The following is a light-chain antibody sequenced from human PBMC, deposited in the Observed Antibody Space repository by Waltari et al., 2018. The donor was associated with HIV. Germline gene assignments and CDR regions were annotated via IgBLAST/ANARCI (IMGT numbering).Light chain of an antibody. J-gene: IGLJ3*02. CDR1: TGPVTSGPY. CDR3: LLYFSGFRPNWV. Sequence: TVVTQEPSLTVSPGGTVTLTCSSTTGPVTSGPYATSFQPKPGQPPKALVFATTKTHSWTPDRFSGSLLGGDAVLTVSGVRPEDEADYYCLLYFSGFRPNWVFGGGTRLTVL. V-gene: IGLV7-43*01. CDR2: ATT.